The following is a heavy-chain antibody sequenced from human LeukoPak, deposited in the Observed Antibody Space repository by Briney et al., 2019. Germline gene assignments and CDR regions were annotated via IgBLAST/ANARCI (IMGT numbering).Heavy chain of an antibody. Sequence: SVKVSCKASAGTFSSYAISWVRQAPGQGLEWMGRIIPILGIANYAQKFQGRVTITADKSTSTAYMELSSLRSEDTAVYYCAREEAAHPAFDIRGQGTMVTVSS. J-gene: IGHJ3*02. CDR2: IIPILGIA. V-gene: IGHV1-69*04. D-gene: IGHD6-13*01. CDR1: AGTFSSYA. CDR3: AREEAAHPAFDI.